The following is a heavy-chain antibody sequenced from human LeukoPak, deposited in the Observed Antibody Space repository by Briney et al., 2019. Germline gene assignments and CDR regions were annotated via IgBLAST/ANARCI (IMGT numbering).Heavy chain of an antibody. CDR2: ISTSSTYV. Sequence: PGGSLRLSCVASGVTFSSYAMNWVRQAPGKGLEWVSSISTSSTYVYSAASVKGRFTISRDNAKNSLYLQMNSLRAEDTAVYYCARTRDGYNYDGFDIWGQGTMVTVSS. D-gene: IGHD5-24*01. J-gene: IGHJ3*02. V-gene: IGHV3-21*01. CDR1: GVTFSSYA. CDR3: ARTRDGYNYDGFDI.